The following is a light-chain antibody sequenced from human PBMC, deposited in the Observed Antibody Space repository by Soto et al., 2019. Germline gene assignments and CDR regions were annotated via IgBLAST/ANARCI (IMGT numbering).Light chain of an antibody. CDR3: QQYGSSPVT. CDR2: GAS. J-gene: IGKJ1*01. Sequence: EIVLTQSPGTLSLSPGERATLSCRASQSVSSSYLAWYQQKPGQAPRLLIYGASSRATGIPDRFSGSGSGTDFPLTISRLEPEDFAVYYCQQYGSSPVTFGQGTKVEIK. CDR1: QSVSSSY. V-gene: IGKV3-20*01.